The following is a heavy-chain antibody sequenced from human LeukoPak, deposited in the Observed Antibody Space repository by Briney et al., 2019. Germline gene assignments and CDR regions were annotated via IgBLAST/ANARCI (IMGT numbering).Heavy chain of an antibody. Sequence: GRSLRLSCEASGFTFSSYGMQWVRQAPGMGPEWVSVISHDGTVRHYADSVKGRFTISRDSSTNTLYLQMDSLRTEDTAVYYCAKEGSQYASSWFDYWGQGTLVTVSS. D-gene: IGHD6-13*01. CDR2: ISHDGTVR. J-gene: IGHJ4*02. CDR1: GFTFSSYG. CDR3: AKEGSQYASSWFDY. V-gene: IGHV3-30*18.